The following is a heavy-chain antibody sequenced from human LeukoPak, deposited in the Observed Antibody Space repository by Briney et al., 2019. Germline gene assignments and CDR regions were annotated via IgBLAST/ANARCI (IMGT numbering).Heavy chain of an antibody. J-gene: IGHJ4*02. D-gene: IGHD4-17*01. CDR2: IIPIFGTA. V-gene: IGHV1-69*05. CDR1: GGTFSSYA. CDR3: ARNDYGDYALFG. Sequence: SVKVSCKASGGTFSSYAISWVRQAPGQGLEWMGGIIPIFGTANCAQKFQGRVTITTDESTSTAYMELSSLRSEDTAVYYCARNDYGDYALFGWGQGTLVTVSS.